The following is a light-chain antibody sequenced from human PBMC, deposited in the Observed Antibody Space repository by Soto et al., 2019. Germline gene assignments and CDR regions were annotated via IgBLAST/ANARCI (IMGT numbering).Light chain of an antibody. Sequence: QSVLTQPPSASGTPGQRVTISCSGSHSNIGTKAVKWFQQVPGAAPKSLIYKTDQRPSGVPDRFSGSKSGTSASLAISGLQPEDEADYYCASWDDSLNGGVCGGGTKLPLL. CDR1: HSNIGTKA. CDR2: KTD. J-gene: IGLJ3*02. V-gene: IGLV1-44*01. CDR3: ASWDDSLNGGV.